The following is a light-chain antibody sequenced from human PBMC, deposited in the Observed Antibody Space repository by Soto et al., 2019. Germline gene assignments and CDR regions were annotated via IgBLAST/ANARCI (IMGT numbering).Light chain of an antibody. J-gene: IGLJ1*01. V-gene: IGLV2-11*01. CDR2: DVS. CDR3: CSYAGSYTGV. Sequence: QSALTQPRSVSASPGQSVTISCTGTSSDVGGYNFVSWYQQHPGKAPKLMIYDVSKRPSGVPDRFSGSKSGNTASLTISGLQAEDEADYYCCSYAGSYTGVFGTGTKLTVL. CDR1: SSDVGGYNF.